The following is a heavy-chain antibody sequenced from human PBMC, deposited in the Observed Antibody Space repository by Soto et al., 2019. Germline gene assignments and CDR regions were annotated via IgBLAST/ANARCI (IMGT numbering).Heavy chain of an antibody. D-gene: IGHD2-8*02. CDR2: ISYDGSNK. CDR1: GFTFSSYA. J-gene: IGHJ4*02. Sequence: QVQLVESGGGVVQPGRSLRLSCAASGFTFSSYAMHWVRQAPGKGLEWVAVISYDGSNKYYADSVKGRFTISRDNSKNTLYLQMNSLRAEDTAVYYCAREDYWAYYFDYWGQGTLVTVSS. V-gene: IGHV3-30-3*01. CDR3: AREDYWAYYFDY.